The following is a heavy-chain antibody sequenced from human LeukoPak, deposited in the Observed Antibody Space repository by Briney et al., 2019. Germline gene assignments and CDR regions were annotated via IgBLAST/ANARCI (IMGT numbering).Heavy chain of an antibody. D-gene: IGHD1-7*01. J-gene: IGHJ4*02. CDR2: IFYSGGT. CDR1: GGSISSYY. Sequence: SETLSLTCTVSGGSISSYYWSWIRQPPGKGLEWSGYIFYSGGTNYNPSLKRRVTISVDTSKNQFSLKLSSVTAADTAVYYCAREMGTTTDYWGQGTLVTVSS. CDR3: AREMGTTTDY. V-gene: IGHV4-59*01.